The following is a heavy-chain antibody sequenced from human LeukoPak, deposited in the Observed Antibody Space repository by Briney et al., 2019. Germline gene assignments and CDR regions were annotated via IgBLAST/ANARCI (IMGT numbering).Heavy chain of an antibody. D-gene: IGHD2-21*01. V-gene: IGHV4-39*01. CDR2: IYYSGST. CDR1: GGSISSSSYY. J-gene: IGHJ4*02. Sequence: PSETLSLTCTVSGGSISSSSYYWGWIRQPPGKGLEWIGSIYYSGSTYYNPSLKSRVTISVDTSKNQLSLKVSSVTAADTAVYYCARQGHIVVVIANGPAYFDYWGQGTLVTVSS. CDR3: ARQGHIVVVIANGPAYFDY.